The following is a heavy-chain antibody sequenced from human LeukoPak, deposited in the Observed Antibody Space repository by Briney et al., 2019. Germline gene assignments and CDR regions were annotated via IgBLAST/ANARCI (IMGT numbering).Heavy chain of an antibody. CDR2: IWYDGSNK. V-gene: IGHV3-33*01. CDR3: ARANGGSYYQGDFDY. J-gene: IGHJ4*02. CDR1: GFTLSSYG. Sequence: GGSLRLSCAASGFTLSSYGTHWVRQAPGKGLEWVAVIWYDGSNKYYADSVKGRFTISRDNSKNTLYLQMNSLRAEDTAVYYCARANGGSYYQGDFDYWGQGTLVTVSS. D-gene: IGHD1-26*01.